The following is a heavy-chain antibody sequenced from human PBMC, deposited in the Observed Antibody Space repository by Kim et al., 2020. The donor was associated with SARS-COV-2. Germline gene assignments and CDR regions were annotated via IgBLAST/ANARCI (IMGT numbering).Heavy chain of an antibody. Sequence: GGSLRLSCAASGFTFSSYSMNWVRQAPGKGLEWVSSISSSSSYIYYADSVKGRFTISRDNAKNSLYLQMNSLRAEDTAVYYCARDRNGGIYSGYDFRPEYWFDPWGQGTLVTVSS. V-gene: IGHV3-21*01. J-gene: IGHJ5*02. D-gene: IGHD5-12*01. CDR1: GFTFSSYS. CDR3: ARDRNGGIYSGYDFRPEYWFDP. CDR2: ISSSSSYI.